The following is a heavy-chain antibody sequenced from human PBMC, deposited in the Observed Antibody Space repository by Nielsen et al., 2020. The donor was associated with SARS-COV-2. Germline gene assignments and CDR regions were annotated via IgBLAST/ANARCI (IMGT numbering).Heavy chain of an antibody. J-gene: IGHJ6*02. Sequence: GESLKISCAASGFTFSSYGMHWVRQAPGKGLEWVAVISYDGSNKYYADSVKGRFTISRDNSKNMLYLQMNSLRAEDTAVYYCAGGMSMVRVPYGMDVWGQGTTVTVSS. V-gene: IGHV3-30*03. CDR2: ISYDGSNK. CDR3: AGGMSMVRVPYGMDV. CDR1: GFTFSSYG. D-gene: IGHD3-10*01.